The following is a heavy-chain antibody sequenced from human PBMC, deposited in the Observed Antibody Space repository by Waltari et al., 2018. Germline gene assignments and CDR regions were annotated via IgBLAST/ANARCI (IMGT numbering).Heavy chain of an antibody. CDR3: ATGGRPDY. CDR2: IFHRGST. Sequence: QLQLQESGPGLVKPSETLSLTCTVPGGSISSYNYFWGWIRQPPGKGLEWIGNIFHRGSTYYNPSLKSRVTISVDTSKNQFSLKLSSVTAADTAVYYCATGGRPDYWGQGTLVTVSS. D-gene: IGHD2-8*02. V-gene: IGHV4-39*01. J-gene: IGHJ4*02. CDR1: GGSISSYNYF.